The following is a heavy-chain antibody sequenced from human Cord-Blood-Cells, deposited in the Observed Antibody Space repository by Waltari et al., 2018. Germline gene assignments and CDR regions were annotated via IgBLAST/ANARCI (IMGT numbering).Heavy chain of an antibody. J-gene: IGHJ5*02. CDR2: IIPIFGTA. CDR3: ARGPEYSSSWYWFDP. Sequence: VRQAPGQGLEWMGGIIPIFGTANYAQKFQGRVTITADESTSTAYMELSSLRSEDTAVYYCARGPEYSSSWYWFDPWGQGTLVTVSS. V-gene: IGHV1-69*01. D-gene: IGHD6-13*01.